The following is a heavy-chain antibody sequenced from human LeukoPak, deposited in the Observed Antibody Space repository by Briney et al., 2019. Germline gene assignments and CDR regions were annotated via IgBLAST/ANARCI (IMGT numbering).Heavy chain of an antibody. CDR1: GGSISSYY. V-gene: IGHV4-59*01. CDR2: IYYSGST. D-gene: IGHD5-18*01. Sequence: SETLSLTCTVSGGSISSYYWSWIRQPPGKGLEWIGYIYYSGSTNYNPSLKSRVTISVDTSKNQFSLKLSSVTAADPAVYYCARGSVDTAMVVGYWGQGTLVTVSS. J-gene: IGHJ4*02. CDR3: ARGSVDTAMVVGY.